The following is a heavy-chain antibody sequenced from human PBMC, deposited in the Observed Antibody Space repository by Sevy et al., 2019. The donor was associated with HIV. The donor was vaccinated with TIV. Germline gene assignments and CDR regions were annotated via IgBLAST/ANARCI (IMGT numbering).Heavy chain of an antibody. CDR2: IKSKADGGTT. D-gene: IGHD2-8*02. V-gene: IGHV3-15*01. J-gene: IGHJ6*02. Sequence: GGSLRLSCAASGFTFTYAWMSWVRQAPGKGLEWVGRIKSKADGGTTDYAAHVKSRFTISNVDGKNRLHLQMNSLKTVDTAVYYCSTDPILVLVVTDGKDVWGQGTTVTVSS. CDR3: STDPILVLVVTDGKDV. CDR1: GFTFTYAW.